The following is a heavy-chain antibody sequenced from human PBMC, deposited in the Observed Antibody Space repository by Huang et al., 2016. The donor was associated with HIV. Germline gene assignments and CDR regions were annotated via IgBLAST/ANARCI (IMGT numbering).Heavy chain of an antibody. CDR2: IIPLFVTA. Sequence: QVLLVQSGAEVRKPGSSVKVSCTAFGGTFSSYAISWVRQAPGQGLEWMGGIIPLFVTANYTQNFQGRGTITVDESTNTGYIELTRLTSEDTAVYYCARTAYSYGFRQGYNWFDPWGQGTPVTVSS. J-gene: IGHJ5*02. CDR1: GGTFSSYA. V-gene: IGHV1-69*13. D-gene: IGHD5-18*01. CDR3: ARTAYSYGFRQGYNWFDP.